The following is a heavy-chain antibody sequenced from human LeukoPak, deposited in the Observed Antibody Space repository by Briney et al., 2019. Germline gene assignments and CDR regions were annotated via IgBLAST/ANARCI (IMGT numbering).Heavy chain of an antibody. CDR3: ATQQLVLDY. D-gene: IGHD6-13*01. CDR2: LKSKTDGGTT. CDR1: GFTFSNAW. J-gene: IGHJ4*02. V-gene: IGHV3-15*01. Sequence: GGSLRLSCAASGFTFSNAWMSWVRQAPGKGLEWVGHLKSKTDGGTTDYAESVKGRFAISRDDSKNTLYLQMNSLKTEDTAVYYCATQQLVLDYWGQGTLVTVSS.